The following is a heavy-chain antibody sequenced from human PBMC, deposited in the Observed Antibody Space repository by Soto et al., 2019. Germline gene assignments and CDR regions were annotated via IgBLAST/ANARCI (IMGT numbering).Heavy chain of an antibody. Sequence: RGSVKVSCKASGYTFTIYYMHCVLRAPGQGLEWMGIINPSGGSTSYAQKFQGRVTMTRDTSTSTVYMELSSLRSEDTAVYYCATSRYSSGWYYYWGQGTLVTVSS. CDR2: INPSGGST. CDR3: ATSRYSSGWYYY. V-gene: IGHV1-46*03. CDR1: GYTFTIYY. D-gene: IGHD6-19*01. J-gene: IGHJ4*02.